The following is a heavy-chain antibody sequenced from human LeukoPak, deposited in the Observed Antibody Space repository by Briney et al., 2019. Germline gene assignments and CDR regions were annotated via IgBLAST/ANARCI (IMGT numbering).Heavy chain of an antibody. Sequence: ASVKVSCKASGYTFTGYYMHWVRQAPGQGLEWMGWINPNSGGTNYAQKFQGRVTMTRDTSISTAYMELSRLRSDDTAVYYCARGDYDFWSGYYPSHFDYWGQGTLVTVSS. CDR2: INPNSGGT. J-gene: IGHJ4*02. CDR3: ARGDYDFWSGYYPSHFDY. CDR1: GYTFTGYY. D-gene: IGHD3-3*01. V-gene: IGHV1-2*02.